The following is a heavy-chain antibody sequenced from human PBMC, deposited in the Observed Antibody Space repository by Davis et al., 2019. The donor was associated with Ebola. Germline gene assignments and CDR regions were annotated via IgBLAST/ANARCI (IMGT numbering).Heavy chain of an antibody. CDR1: GGSISSYY. CDR3: ARSMGYCWFDP. Sequence: MPSETLSLTCTVSGGSISSYYWSWIRQPPGKGLEWIGSIYYSGSTYYNPSLKSRVTISVDTSKNQFSLKLSSVTAADTAVYYCARSMGYCWFDPWGQGTLVTVSS. CDR2: IYYSGST. D-gene: IGHD5-18*01. V-gene: IGHV4-59*05. J-gene: IGHJ5*02.